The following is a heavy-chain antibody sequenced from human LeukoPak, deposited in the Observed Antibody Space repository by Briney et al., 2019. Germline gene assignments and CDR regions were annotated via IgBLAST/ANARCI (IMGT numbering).Heavy chain of an antibody. D-gene: IGHD3-22*01. J-gene: IGHJ4*02. V-gene: IGHV4-39*01. CDR3: ARLYYDSSGFRFQF. CDR1: GGSISSSSYY. Sequence: SETLSLTCTVSGGSISSSSYYWGWIRQPPGKGLEWIGSIYYSGSTYYNPSLKSRVTISVDTSKNQFSLKLSSVTAADTAVYYCARLYYDSSGFRFQFGGQGTLVTVSS. CDR2: IYYSGST.